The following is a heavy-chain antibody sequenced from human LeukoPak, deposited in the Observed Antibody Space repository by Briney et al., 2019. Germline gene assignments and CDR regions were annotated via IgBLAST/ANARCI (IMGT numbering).Heavy chain of an antibody. CDR3: ARETYDSSGSDNWYFDL. J-gene: IGHJ2*01. V-gene: IGHV4-59*01. CDR2: IYYSGST. Sequence: SSETLSLTCTVSGGSISSYYWSWIRQPPGKGLEWIGYIYYSGSTNYNPSLKSRATISVDTSKNQFSLKLSSVTAADTAVYYCARETYDSSGSDNWYFDLWGRGTLVTVSS. D-gene: IGHD3-22*01. CDR1: GGSISSYY.